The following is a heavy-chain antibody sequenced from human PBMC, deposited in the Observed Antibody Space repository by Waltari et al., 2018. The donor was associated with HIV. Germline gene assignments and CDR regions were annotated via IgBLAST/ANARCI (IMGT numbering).Heavy chain of an antibody. D-gene: IGHD3-10*01. Sequence: QVQLVESGGGVVQPGRSLRLSCAASGFTFSSYAMHWVRPAPGKGLEWVAVISYDGSNKYYADSVKGRFTISRDNSKNTLYLQMNSLRAEDTAVYYCAREQLSSYGRFDYWGQGTLVTVSS. V-gene: IGHV3-30*01. CDR3: AREQLSSYGRFDY. CDR1: GFTFSSYA. CDR2: ISYDGSNK. J-gene: IGHJ4*02.